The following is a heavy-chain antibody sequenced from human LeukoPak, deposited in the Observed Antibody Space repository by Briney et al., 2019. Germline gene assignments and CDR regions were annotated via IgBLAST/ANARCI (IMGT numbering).Heavy chain of an antibody. J-gene: IGHJ6*03. D-gene: IGHD5-18*01. CDR1: GFTFSSYW. CDR3: ARDWVDTAYYYYMDV. CDR2: IKQDGSEK. V-gene: IGHV3-7*01. Sequence: GGSLRLSCAASGFTFSSYWMSWVRQAPGKGLEWVANIKQDGSEKYYVDSVKGRFTISRDNAKNSLYLQMNSLRAEDTAVYYCARDWVDTAYYYYMDVWGKGTTVTVS.